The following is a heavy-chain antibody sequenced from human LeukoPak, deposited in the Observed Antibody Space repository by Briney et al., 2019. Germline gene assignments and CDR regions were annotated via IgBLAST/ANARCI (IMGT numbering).Heavy chain of an antibody. Sequence: GGSLRLSCAASGFTFSSYGMHWVRQAPGKGLVWVSRINSDGSSTTYADSVKGRFTISRDNAKNTLYLQMNSLRAEDTAVYYCAKGNKHDSSGYYLEGTLDYWGQGTLVTVSS. CDR1: GFTFSSYG. CDR3: AKGNKHDSSGYYLEGTLDY. CDR2: INSDGSST. J-gene: IGHJ4*02. V-gene: IGHV3-74*01. D-gene: IGHD3-22*01.